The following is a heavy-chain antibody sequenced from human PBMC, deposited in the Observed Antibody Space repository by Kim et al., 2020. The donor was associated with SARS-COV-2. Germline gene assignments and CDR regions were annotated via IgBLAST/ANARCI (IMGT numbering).Heavy chain of an antibody. V-gene: IGHV3-23*01. D-gene: IGHD2-15*01. Sequence: GGSLRLSCAASGFTFSSYAMSWVRQAPGKGLEWVSAISGSGGSTYYADSVKGRFTISRDNSKNTLYLQMNSLRAEDTAVYYCAKVYCSGGSCYSDHYYGMDVWGQGTTVTVSS. J-gene: IGHJ6*02. CDR1: GFTFSSYA. CDR2: ISGSGGST. CDR3: AKVYCSGGSCYSDHYYGMDV.